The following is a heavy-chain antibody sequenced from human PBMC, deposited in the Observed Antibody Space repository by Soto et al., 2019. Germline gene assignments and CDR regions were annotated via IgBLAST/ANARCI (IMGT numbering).Heavy chain of an antibody. Sequence: SETLSLTCTVSGGSISNSNYYWGWIRQPPGKGLEWIGSIYYTGNTYYNPSLKSRVTISVDTSKNQFSLKLSSVTAADTAVYYCARAKAPLYSSSWYWFDPWGQGTLVTVSS. D-gene: IGHD6-13*01. CDR3: ARAKAPLYSSSWYWFDP. CDR2: IYYTGNT. J-gene: IGHJ5*02. CDR1: GGSISNSNYY. V-gene: IGHV4-39*01.